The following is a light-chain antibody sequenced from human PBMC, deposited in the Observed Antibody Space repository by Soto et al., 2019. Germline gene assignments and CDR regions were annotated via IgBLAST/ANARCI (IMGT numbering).Light chain of an antibody. CDR3: QQYYSYPLT. CDR2: AAS. V-gene: IGKV1-9*01. J-gene: IGKJ3*01. CDR1: QAIHSY. Sequence: DIRLTQSPSSLSASVGDRVTITCRASQAIHSYLNWYQQKPGKAPKLLIYAASTLQSGVPSRFSGSGSGTDFTLTISCLQSEDFATYYCQQYYSYPLTFGPGTKVDIK.